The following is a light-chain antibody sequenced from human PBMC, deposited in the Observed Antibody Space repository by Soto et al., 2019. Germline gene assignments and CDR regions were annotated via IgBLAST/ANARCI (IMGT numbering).Light chain of an antibody. CDR2: GAS. CDR1: QNIGNY. V-gene: IGKV1-39*01. J-gene: IGKJ2*01. Sequence: DLQMTQSPSSLSASVGDRVALTCRTSQNIGNYLSWYAQKPGKAPKLLIYGASSLQSGVPSRFSGSGSGTHFTLTISSLQPEDFATYDCQQSDSIPFTFGQGTKLEMK. CDR3: QQSDSIPFT.